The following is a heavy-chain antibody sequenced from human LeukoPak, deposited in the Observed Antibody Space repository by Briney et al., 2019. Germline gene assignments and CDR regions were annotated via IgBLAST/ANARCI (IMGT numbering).Heavy chain of an antibody. CDR2: ISGSGGST. D-gene: IGHD6-19*01. CDR3: AKTTAGYSSGRYPGWPVDY. Sequence: GGSLRLSCAASGFTFNSYAMYWVRQAPGKGLEWVSGISGSGGSTYHADSVKGRFSIARDNSRNTVLLQIHSLRAEDTALYYCAKTTAGYSSGRYPGWPVDYWGQGTLVTVSS. V-gene: IGHV3-23*01. CDR1: GFTFNSYA. J-gene: IGHJ4*02.